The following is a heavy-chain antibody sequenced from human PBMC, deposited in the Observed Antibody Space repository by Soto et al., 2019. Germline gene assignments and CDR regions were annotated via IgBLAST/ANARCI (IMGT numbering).Heavy chain of an antibody. CDR2: MNPNSGNT. CDR1: GYTFTSYD. Sequence: GASVKVSCKASGYTFTSYDINWVRQATGQGLEWMGWMNPNSGNTGYAQKFQGRVTMTRNTSISTAYMELSSLRSEDTAVYYCARDNDILTGYFDYWGQGTLVTVSS. D-gene: IGHD3-9*01. J-gene: IGHJ4*02. CDR3: ARDNDILTGYFDY. V-gene: IGHV1-8*01.